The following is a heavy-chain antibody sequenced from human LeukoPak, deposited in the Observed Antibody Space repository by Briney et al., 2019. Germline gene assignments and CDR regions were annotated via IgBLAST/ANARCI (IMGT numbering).Heavy chain of an antibody. CDR1: GYSISSGYY. CDR3: ARQVWFGGYYMDV. CDR2: IYHSGST. D-gene: IGHD3-10*01. Sequence: PSETLSLTCAVSGYSISSGYYWGWIRQPPGKGLEWIGSIYHSGSTYYNPSLKSRLTISVDTSKNQFSPKLSSVTPADTAVYYCARQVWFGGYYMDVWGKGTTVTVSS. V-gene: IGHV4-38-2*01. J-gene: IGHJ6*03.